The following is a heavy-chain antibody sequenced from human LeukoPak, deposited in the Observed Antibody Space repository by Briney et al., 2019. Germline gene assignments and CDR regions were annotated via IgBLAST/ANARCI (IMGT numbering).Heavy chain of an antibody. V-gene: IGHV3-30-3*01. J-gene: IGHJ6*02. D-gene: IGHD3-3*01. CDR2: ISYDGSNK. CDR1: GFTFSSYA. Sequence: GGSLRLSCAASGFTFSSYAMHWVRQAPGKGLEWVAVISYDGSNKYYADSVKGRFTISRDNSKNTLYLQMNSLRAEDTAVYYCAGSLERLLYHDKYGMDVWGQGTTVTVSS. CDR3: AGSLERLLYHDKYGMDV.